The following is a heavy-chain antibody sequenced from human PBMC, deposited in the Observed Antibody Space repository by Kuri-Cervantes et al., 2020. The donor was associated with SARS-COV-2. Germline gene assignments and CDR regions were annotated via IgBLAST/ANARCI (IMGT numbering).Heavy chain of an antibody. V-gene: IGHV3-11*06. CDR3: AREEGGELGEAFDY. D-gene: IGHD7-27*01. J-gene: IGHJ4*02. CDR1: GFSFSNSY. CDR2: ISGTSTYT. Sequence: GESLKISCAASGFSFSNSYMSWIRQAPGKGLEWLSYISGTSTYTYYAESVKGRFTISRDNAKNSLYLQMSSLRAEDTAFYYCAREEGGELGEAFDYWGQGALVTVSS.